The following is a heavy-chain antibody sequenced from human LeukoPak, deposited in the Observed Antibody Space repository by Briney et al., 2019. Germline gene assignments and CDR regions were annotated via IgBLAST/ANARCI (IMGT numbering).Heavy chain of an antibody. CDR1: GFTFSSYS. J-gene: IGHJ4*02. Sequence: PGGSLRLSCAASGFTFSSYSMNWVRQAPGKGLEWVSYISSSSSTIYYADSVKGRFTISRDNAKNSLYLQMNSLRAEDTAVYYCARDLEYSRRPYYFDYWGQGTLVTVSS. CDR3: ARDLEYSRRPYYFDY. D-gene: IGHD6-6*01. CDR2: ISSSSSTI. V-gene: IGHV3-48*01.